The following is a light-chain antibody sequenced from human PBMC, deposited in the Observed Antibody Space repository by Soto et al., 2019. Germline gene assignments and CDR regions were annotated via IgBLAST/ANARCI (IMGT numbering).Light chain of an antibody. V-gene: IGKV3-20*01. J-gene: IGKJ1*01. CDR1: QSVSSY. CDR2: GAS. Sequence: EIVLTQSPATLSLSPGERATLSCRASQSVSSYLAWYQQIPGQAPRLLIYGASSRATGIPDRFSGSGSGTDFTLTITRLEPEDFAMYYCQRYDSLRTFGQGTKVDIK. CDR3: QRYDSLRT.